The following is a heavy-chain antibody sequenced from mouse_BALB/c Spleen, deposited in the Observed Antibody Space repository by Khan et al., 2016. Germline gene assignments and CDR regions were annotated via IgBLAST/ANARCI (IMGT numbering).Heavy chain of an antibody. D-gene: IGHD2-3*01. V-gene: IGHV3-8*02. CDR2: ISYSDDT. J-gene: IGHJ2*01. Sequence: EVQLQESGPSLVKPSQTLSLTCSVTGDSITSGYWNWIRKFPGNKLEYMGYISYSDDTYYNPSLESRISITRDTSKNQYYLQLISVTTEDTATYDCATDDGYYFGYWGQGTTLTVSS. CDR3: ATDDGYYFGY. CDR1: GDSITSGY.